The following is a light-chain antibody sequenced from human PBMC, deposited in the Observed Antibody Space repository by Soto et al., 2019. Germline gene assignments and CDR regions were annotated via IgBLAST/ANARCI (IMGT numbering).Light chain of an antibody. Sequence: QAVVTQPASVSGSPGQSITIACTGTSSDVGGYNYVSWYQQLPGKAPKLMIYEVTNRPSGISNRFSGSKSANTAYLTISGLQAEDEADYYCGSYASTATPYVFGTGTKLTVL. CDR3: GSYASTATPYV. CDR2: EVT. V-gene: IGLV2-14*01. J-gene: IGLJ1*01. CDR1: SSDVGGYNY.